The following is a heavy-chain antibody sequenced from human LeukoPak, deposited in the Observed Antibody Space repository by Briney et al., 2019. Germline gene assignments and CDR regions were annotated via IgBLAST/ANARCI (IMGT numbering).Heavy chain of an antibody. J-gene: IGHJ6*03. CDR3: ARAVEDFYYYMDV. CDR1: GFTLSSYA. CDR2: LGISGDYA. V-gene: IGHV3-23*01. D-gene: IGHD6-19*01. Sequence: GGSLRLSCVASGFTLSSYAVSWVRQAPGKGLQWVSSLGISGDYAWYAGSVKGRFTISRDSSKNTLYLQMNRLGAEDTAVYYCARAVEDFYYYMDVWGKGTTVTVSS.